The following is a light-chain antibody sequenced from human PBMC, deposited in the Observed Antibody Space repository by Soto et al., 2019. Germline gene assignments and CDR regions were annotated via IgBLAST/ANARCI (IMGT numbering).Light chain of an antibody. J-gene: IGKJ1*01. CDR3: QQYVTSSPRT. CDR1: HTISSSY. Sequence: EIVLTQSPGTLSLSPGERATLSCRASHTISSSYLAWYQQKPGQAPRLLMYGISRRATSIPDRFSGSGSGTDFTITITRLEPEDFAVYYCQQYVTSSPRTFGQGTKVEIK. CDR2: GIS. V-gene: IGKV3-20*01.